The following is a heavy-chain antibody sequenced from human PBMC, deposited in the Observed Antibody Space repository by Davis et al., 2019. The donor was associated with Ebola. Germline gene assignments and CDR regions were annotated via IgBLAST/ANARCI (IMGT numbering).Heavy chain of an antibody. CDR2: IDPSDSYT. V-gene: IGHV5-10-1*01. Sequence: GESLKISCKGSGYSFTSYWISWVRQMPGKGLEWMGRIDPSDSYTKYSPSSQGHVTISADKSISTAYLQWSSLKASDTAMYYCALRYYGMDVWGQGTTVTVSS. J-gene: IGHJ6*02. CDR3: ALRYYGMDV. CDR1: GYSFTSYW.